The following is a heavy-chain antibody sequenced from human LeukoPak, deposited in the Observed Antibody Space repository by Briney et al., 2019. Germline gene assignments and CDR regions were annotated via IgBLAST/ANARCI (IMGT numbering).Heavy chain of an antibody. Sequence: GGSLRLSCAASGLIVSNYYMSWVRQAPGKGLEWVSVVYSSGETFHADSVKGRFTLSRDISKNTLYLQMNSLRVEDTAIYYCTKDPDVWGQGTLVTVSS. V-gene: IGHV3-66*01. CDR3: TKDPDV. CDR2: VYSSGET. CDR1: GLIVSNYY. J-gene: IGHJ4*02.